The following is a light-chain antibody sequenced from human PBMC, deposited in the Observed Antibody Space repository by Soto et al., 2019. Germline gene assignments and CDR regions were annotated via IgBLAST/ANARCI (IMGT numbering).Light chain of an antibody. CDR3: QQYGSSPWT. Sequence: EIVLTQSPGTLSLSPGKRATLSCRASQSVSNFLAWYQQKPGQAPRLLIYGASSRATGIPDRFSGSGSGTDFTLTISRLEPEDFAVYYCQQYGSSPWTFGQGTKVDI. V-gene: IGKV3-20*01. CDR1: QSVSNF. CDR2: GAS. J-gene: IGKJ1*01.